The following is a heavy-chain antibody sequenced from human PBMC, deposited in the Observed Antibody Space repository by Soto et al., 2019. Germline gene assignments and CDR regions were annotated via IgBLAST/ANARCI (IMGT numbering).Heavy chain of an antibody. J-gene: IGHJ3*02. D-gene: IGHD6-6*01. CDR3: FRPLDAFDI. CDR2: IIPIFGTA. Sequence: SVKVSCKVSGGTFSSYAISWVRQAPGQGLEWMGGIIPIFGTANYAQKFQGRVTITADESTSTAYMELSSLRPEDTAVYYCFRPLDAFDIWGKGTMVTISS. V-gene: IGHV1-69*13. CDR1: GGTFSSYA.